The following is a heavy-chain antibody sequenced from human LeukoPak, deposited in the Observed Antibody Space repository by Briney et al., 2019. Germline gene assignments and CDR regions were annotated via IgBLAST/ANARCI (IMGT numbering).Heavy chain of an antibody. CDR3: AKVSYYYGSGNFDY. D-gene: IGHD3-10*01. CDR1: GFTFSSYG. J-gene: IGHJ4*02. CDR2: ISYDGSNK. V-gene: IGHV3-30*18. Sequence: GGSLRLSCAASGFTFSSYGMHWVRQAPGKGLEWVAVISYDGSNKYYADSVKGRFTISRDNSKNTLYLQMNSLRAEDTAVYYCAKVSYYYGSGNFDYWGQGTLVTVSS.